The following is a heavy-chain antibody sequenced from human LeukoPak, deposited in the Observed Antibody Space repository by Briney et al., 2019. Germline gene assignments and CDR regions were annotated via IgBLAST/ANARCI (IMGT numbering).Heavy chain of an antibody. CDR1: GFIFSSYA. D-gene: IGHD1-26*01. Sequence: GGSLRLSCAASGFIFSSYAMSWVRQAPGKGLEWVSGIRGSGASTYYGDSVKGRFTISRDNSKNTLYLQMNSLRAEDTAVYYCAKDREWELMWGYFDYWGQGNLVTVSS. J-gene: IGHJ4*02. V-gene: IGHV3-23*01. CDR3: AKDREWELMWGYFDY. CDR2: IRGSGAST.